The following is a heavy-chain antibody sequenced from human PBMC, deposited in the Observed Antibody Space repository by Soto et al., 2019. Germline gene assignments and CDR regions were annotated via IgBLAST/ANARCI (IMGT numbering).Heavy chain of an antibody. Sequence: WGSLRLSCAASGFTFRDYYMIWIRQAPGKGLEWVSYISSTGSYAKYADSVKGRFTISRDNAKNSLYLQMNSLRAEDTAVYYCARDSSITPRPLDYWGQGTPVTVS. CDR3: ARDSSITPRPLDY. CDR2: ISSTGSYA. CDR1: GFTFRDYY. V-gene: IGHV3-11*06. J-gene: IGHJ4*02. D-gene: IGHD6-6*01.